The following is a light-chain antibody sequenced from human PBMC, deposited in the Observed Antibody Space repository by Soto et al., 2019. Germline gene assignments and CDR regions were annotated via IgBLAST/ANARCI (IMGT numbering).Light chain of an antibody. CDR2: DAS. V-gene: IGKV3-20*01. Sequence: EIVMTQSPATLSVSPGERATLSCRASQSVSSNLAWYQLKPGQAPRLLIYDASSRATGIPDRFSGSGSGTDFTLTISRLEPEDFAVYYCQQYGSIPWTFGQGTKVDIK. CDR3: QQYGSIPWT. J-gene: IGKJ1*01. CDR1: QSVSSN.